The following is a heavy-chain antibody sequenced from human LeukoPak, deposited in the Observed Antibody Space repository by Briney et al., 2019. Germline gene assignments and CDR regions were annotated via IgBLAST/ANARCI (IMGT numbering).Heavy chain of an antibody. CDR1: GFTFSDYY. Sequence: GGSLRLSCAASGFTFSDYYMSWIRQAPGKGLEWVSYISSSGSTIYYADSVKGRLTISRDNSKNTLYLQMNSLRAEDTALYYCAKPAKTDYADYWGQGTLVTVSS. D-gene: IGHD1-14*01. V-gene: IGHV3-11*01. J-gene: IGHJ4*02. CDR3: AKPAKTDYADY. CDR2: ISSSGSTI.